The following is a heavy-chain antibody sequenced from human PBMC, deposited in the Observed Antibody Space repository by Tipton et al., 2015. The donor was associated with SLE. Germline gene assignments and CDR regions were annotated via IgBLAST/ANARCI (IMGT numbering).Heavy chain of an antibody. Sequence: GSLRLSCTVSGASISSYYWSWIRQPPGKGLEWIGYVYDIEFTNYNPSLKSRVTISLDTSKNQFSLKLSSVTAADTAVYYCARGGTYHDSSGNIDYWGQGTLVTASS. CDR2: VYDIEFT. V-gene: IGHV4-59*01. J-gene: IGHJ4*02. CDR1: GASISSYY. D-gene: IGHD3-22*01. CDR3: ARGGTYHDSSGNIDY.